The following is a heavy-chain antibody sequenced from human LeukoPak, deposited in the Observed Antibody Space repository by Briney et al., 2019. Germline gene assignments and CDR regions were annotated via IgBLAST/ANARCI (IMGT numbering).Heavy chain of an antibody. Sequence: SETLSLTCTVSGGSISSGDYYWSWIRQPPGKGLEWIGYIYYSGSTNYNPSLKSRVTISVDTSKNQFSLKLSSVTAADTAVYYCARPRGSWYSQDAFDIWGQGTMVTVSS. CDR1: GGSISSGDYY. J-gene: IGHJ3*02. D-gene: IGHD6-13*01. V-gene: IGHV4-61*08. CDR3: ARPRGSWYSQDAFDI. CDR2: IYYSGST.